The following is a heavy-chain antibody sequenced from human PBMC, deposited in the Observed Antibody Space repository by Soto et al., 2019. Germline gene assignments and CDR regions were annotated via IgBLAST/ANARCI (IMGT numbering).Heavy chain of an antibody. J-gene: IGHJ4*02. CDR1: GFTFSDHY. CDR3: ARSITGTTSFDY. Sequence: EVQLVESGGDLVQPGGSLRLSCAACGFTFSDHYIDWVRQAPGKGLEWVGRSRDKGNSYSTDYAASVKGRFTISRDASKNSLYLQMNSLKTEDTALYYCARSITGTTSFDYWGQGTLVTVSS. V-gene: IGHV3-72*01. CDR2: SRDKGNSYST. D-gene: IGHD1-7*01.